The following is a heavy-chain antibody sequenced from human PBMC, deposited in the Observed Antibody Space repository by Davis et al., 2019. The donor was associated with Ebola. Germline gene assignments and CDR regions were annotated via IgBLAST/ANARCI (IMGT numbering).Heavy chain of an antibody. CDR2: ITTGSSTI. V-gene: IGHV3-48*02. CDR3: AKFSRAGDSV. Sequence: GGSLRLSCAASGFTFSSYSMNWVRQAPGKGLEWVSYITTGSSTIYFADSVKGRFAISRDDAKKSVYLQMNSLRDEDTAVYYCAKFSRAGDSVWGQGTLVTVSS. J-gene: IGHJ4*02. CDR1: GFTFSSYS. D-gene: IGHD6-13*01.